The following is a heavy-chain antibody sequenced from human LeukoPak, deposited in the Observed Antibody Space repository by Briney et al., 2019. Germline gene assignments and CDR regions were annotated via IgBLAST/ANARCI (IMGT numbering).Heavy chain of an antibody. CDR1: GFTVSSNY. V-gene: IGHV3-23*01. J-gene: IGHJ4*02. CDR3: AKGSSSWDFDY. CDR2: ISGSGGST. D-gene: IGHD6-13*01. Sequence: QAGGSLRLSCAASGFTVSSNYMSWVRQAPGKGLEWVSAISGSGGSTYYADSVKGRFTISRDNSKNTLYLQMNSLRAEDTAVYYCAKGSSSWDFDYWGQGTLVTVSS.